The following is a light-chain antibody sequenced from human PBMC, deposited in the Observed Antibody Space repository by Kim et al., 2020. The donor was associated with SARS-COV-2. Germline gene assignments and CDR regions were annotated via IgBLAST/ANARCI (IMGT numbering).Light chain of an antibody. V-gene: IGKV3-11*01. Sequence: EIVLTQSPATLSLSPGERATLSCRASQSLSNFLAWYQQKPGQAPRLLIYDASNRATGIPARFSGSGSGTDFTLTISSLEPEDFAVYYCQQRSNWLETFGQGTKVDIK. CDR2: DAS. J-gene: IGKJ1*01. CDR3: QQRSNWLET. CDR1: QSLSNF.